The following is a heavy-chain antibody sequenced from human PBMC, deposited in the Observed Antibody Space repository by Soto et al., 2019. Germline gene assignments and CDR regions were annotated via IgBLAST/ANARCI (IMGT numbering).Heavy chain of an antibody. V-gene: IGHV3-21*01. Sequence: PGGSLRLSCEASGFSFGSYSMNWVRQAPGKGLEWVSSISSSSSYIYYADSVKGRFTISRDNARNSLYLQMNSLRAEDTAVYYCARDKKDYYYYGMDVWGQGTTVTVSS. CDR1: GFSFGSYS. J-gene: IGHJ6*02. CDR3: ARDKKDYYYYGMDV. CDR2: ISSSSSYI.